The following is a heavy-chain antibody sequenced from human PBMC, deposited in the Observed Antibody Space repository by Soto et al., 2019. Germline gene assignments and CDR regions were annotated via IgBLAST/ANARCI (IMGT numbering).Heavy chain of an antibody. D-gene: IGHD6-6*01. J-gene: IGHJ6*02. CDR2: ISAYNGNT. CDR3: ARLSLSRSSLYYYYGMDV. V-gene: IGHV1-18*04. CDR1: GYTFTSYG. Sequence: ASVKVSCKASGYTFTSYGISWVRQAPGQGLEWMGWISAYNGNTNYAQKLQGRVTMTTDTSTSTAYMELRSLRSDDTAVYYCARLSLSRSSLYYYYGMDVWGQGTTVSVS.